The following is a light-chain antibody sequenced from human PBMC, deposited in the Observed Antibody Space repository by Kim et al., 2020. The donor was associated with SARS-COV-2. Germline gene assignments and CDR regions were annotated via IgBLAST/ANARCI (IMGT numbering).Light chain of an antibody. V-gene: IGKV3-15*01. CDR2: GAS. CDR1: RSVGTN. CDR3: LQYNDWQPGDT. Sequence: PGERGTRTCRTSRSVGTNLAWYRHKPGQAPRLLIYGASTRDPGVPGRFSGTGSGTDFTLTVSSMQSEDFAVYYCLQYNDWQPGDTFCQGTQLEI. J-gene: IGKJ2*01.